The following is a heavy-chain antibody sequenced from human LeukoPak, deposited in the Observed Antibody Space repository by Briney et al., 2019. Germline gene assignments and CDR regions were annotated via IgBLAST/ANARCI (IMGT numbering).Heavy chain of an antibody. D-gene: IGHD6-13*01. J-gene: IGHJ6*03. CDR1: GYSFTTYW. V-gene: IGHV5-51*01. CDR3: ARSYSSSWYYMDV. Sequence: GESLKISCKGSGYSFTTYWIGWVRQMPGKGLEWMGIISPADSDTRYSPSFQGQVTISADKSISTAYLQWSSLKASDTAMYYCARSYSSSWYYMDVWGKGTTVTVSS. CDR2: ISPADSDT.